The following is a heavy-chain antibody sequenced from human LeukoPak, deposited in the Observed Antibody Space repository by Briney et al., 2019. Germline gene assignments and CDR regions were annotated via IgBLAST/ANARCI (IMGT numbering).Heavy chain of an antibody. Sequence: SENLSLTCTVSGGSISSSSYYWGWIRQPPGKGLEWIGSIYYSGSTYYNPSLKSRVTISVDTSKNQFSLKLSSVTAADTAVYYCARDRITMVRGVYYYYMDVWGKGTTVTVSS. J-gene: IGHJ6*03. CDR2: IYYSGST. CDR1: GGSISSSSYY. V-gene: IGHV4-39*07. CDR3: ARDRITMVRGVYYYYMDV. D-gene: IGHD3-10*01.